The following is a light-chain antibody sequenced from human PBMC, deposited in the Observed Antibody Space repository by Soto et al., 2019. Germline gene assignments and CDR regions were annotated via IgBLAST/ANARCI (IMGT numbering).Light chain of an antibody. V-gene: IGLV2-14*01. J-gene: IGLJ1*01. Sequence: QSVLTQPASVSGSPGQSITISCTGTSSDVGGYSYVPWYQHHPDKAPKLIIFGVSNRPAGISNRFSGSKSGNMASLTISGLQAEDEADYYCSSYTRRSNIVFGTGTNVTVL. CDR3: SSYTRRSNIV. CDR2: GVS. CDR1: SSDVGGYSY.